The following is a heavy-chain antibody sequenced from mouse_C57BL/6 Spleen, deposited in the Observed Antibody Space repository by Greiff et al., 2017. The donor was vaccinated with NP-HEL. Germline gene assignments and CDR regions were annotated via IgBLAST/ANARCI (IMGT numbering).Heavy chain of an antibody. CDR1: GFTFSSYA. V-gene: IGHV5-4*01. CDR2: ISDGGSYT. CDR3: ARDLLGLAY. D-gene: IGHD4-1*01. J-gene: IGHJ3*01. Sequence: EVQRVESGGGLVKPGGSLKLSCAASGFTFSSYAMSWVRQTPEKRLEWVATISDGGSYTYYPDNVKGRFTISRDNAKNNLYLQMSHLKSEDTAMYYCARDLLGLAYWGQGTLVTVSA.